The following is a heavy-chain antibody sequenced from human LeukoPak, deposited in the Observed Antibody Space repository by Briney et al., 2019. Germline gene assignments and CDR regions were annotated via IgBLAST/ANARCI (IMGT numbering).Heavy chain of an antibody. CDR2: IGTAGDT. CDR1: GFTFSSYD. Sequence: GGSLRLSCAASGFTFSSYDMHWVRQATGKGLECVSAIGTAGDTYYPGSVKGRFTISRENAKNSLYPQMNSLRAEDTAVYYCAREDRLRFGSRPYYYYYYMDVWGKGTTVTVSS. CDR3: AREDRLRFGSRPYYYYYYMDV. D-gene: IGHD3-3*01. J-gene: IGHJ6*03. V-gene: IGHV3-13*01.